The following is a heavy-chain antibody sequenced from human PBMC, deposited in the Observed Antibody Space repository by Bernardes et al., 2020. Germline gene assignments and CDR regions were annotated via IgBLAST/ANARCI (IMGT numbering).Heavy chain of an antibody. D-gene: IGHD6-19*01. J-gene: IGHJ4*02. CDR2: IYYSGST. V-gene: IGHV4-39*01. Sequence: ENLSLTYTVSRGSISSSSYYWGLLRQPPGKGLEWLGSIYYSGSTYYNPSLKSRVTISVDTSKNQFSLKLSSVTAADTAVYYCAQTAVAGPFDYWGQGTLVTVSS. CDR1: RGSISSSSYY. CDR3: AQTAVAGPFDY.